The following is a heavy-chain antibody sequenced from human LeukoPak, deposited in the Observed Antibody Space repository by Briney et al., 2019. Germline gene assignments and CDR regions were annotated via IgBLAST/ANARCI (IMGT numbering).Heavy chain of an antibody. Sequence: GGSLRLSCAASGFTFSNTWMTWVRQAPGKGLDWVATIRPDGSDKFYVDSVKGRFTISRDNVKDSLFLQMNSLRADDTAVYYCVRVDGLYGYWGQGTLVTVSS. CDR2: IRPDGSDK. CDR1: GFTFSNTW. CDR3: VRVDGLYGY. D-gene: IGHD2/OR15-2a*01. J-gene: IGHJ4*02. V-gene: IGHV3-7*03.